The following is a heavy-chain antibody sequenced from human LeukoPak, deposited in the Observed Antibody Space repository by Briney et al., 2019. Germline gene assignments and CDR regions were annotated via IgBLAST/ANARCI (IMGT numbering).Heavy chain of an antibody. CDR2: IKSTTDGVTT. CDR1: GFSFKDAW. CDR3: ARLYGTFLEWSPYFDY. Sequence: GGSLRLSCAASGFSFKDAWMSWVRQAPGKGLEWVGRIKSTTDGVTTDYAAPVKGRFTISRDDSRNTLYLQMNSLRAEDTAVYYCARLYGTFLEWSPYFDYWGQGTLVTVSS. V-gene: IGHV3-15*01. J-gene: IGHJ4*02. D-gene: IGHD3-3*02.